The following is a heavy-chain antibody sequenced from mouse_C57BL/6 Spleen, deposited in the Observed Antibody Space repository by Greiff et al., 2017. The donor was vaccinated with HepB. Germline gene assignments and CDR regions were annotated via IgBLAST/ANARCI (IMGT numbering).Heavy chain of an antibody. V-gene: IGHV5-6*01. J-gene: IGHJ4*01. Sequence: EVQLVESGGDLVKPGGSLKLSCAASGFTFSSYGMSWVRQTPDKRLEWVATISSGGSYTYYPDSVKGRFTISRDNAKNTLYLQMSSLKAEDTSMYYCARDRDGSGYYAMDSWGQGTSVNVAS. CDR2: ISSGGSYT. D-gene: IGHD1-1*01. CDR3: ARDRDGSGYYAMDS. CDR1: GFTFSSYG.